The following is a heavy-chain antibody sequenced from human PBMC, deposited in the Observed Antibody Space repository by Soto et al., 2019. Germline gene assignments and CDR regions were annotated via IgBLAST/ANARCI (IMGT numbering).Heavy chain of an antibody. J-gene: IGHJ5*02. V-gene: IGHV3-30-3*01. CDR2: ISYDGSNK. CDR1: GFTFSSYA. D-gene: IGHD2-2*01. CDR3: ARPYCSSTSCYGWFDP. Sequence: RLSCAASGFTFSSYAMHWVRQAPGKGLEWVAVISYDGSNKYYADSVKGRFTISRDNSKNTLYLQMNSLRAEDTAVYYCARPYCSSTSCYGWFDPWGQGTLVTVSS.